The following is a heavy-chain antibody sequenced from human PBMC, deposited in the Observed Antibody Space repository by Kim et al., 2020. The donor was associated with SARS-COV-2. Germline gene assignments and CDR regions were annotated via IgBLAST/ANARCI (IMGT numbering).Heavy chain of an antibody. D-gene: IGHD1-7*01. V-gene: IGHV3-48*04. CDR2: ISSSSSTI. CDR3: ASENWNYVSGFIDY. J-gene: IGHJ4*02. Sequence: GGSLRLSCAASGFTFSSYSMNWVRQAPGKGLEWVSYISSSSSTIYYVDSVKGRFTISRDNAKNSLYLQMNSLRAEDTAVYYCASENWNYVSGFIDYWGQGTLVTVSS. CDR1: GFTFSSYS.